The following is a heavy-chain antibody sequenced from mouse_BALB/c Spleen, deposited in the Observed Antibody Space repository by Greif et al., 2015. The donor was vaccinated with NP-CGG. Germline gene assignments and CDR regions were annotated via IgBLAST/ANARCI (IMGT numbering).Heavy chain of an antibody. J-gene: IGHJ4*01. Sequence: EVKLVESGGGLVQPGGSRKLSCAASGFTFSSFGMHWVRQAPEKGLEWVAYISSGRSTIYYADTVKGRFTISRDNPKNTLFLQMTSLRSEDTAMYYCARTTVVAYYAMDYWGQGTSVTVSS. CDR2: ISSGRSTI. D-gene: IGHD1-1*01. V-gene: IGHV5-17*02. CDR1: GFTFSSFG. CDR3: ARTTVVAYYAMDY.